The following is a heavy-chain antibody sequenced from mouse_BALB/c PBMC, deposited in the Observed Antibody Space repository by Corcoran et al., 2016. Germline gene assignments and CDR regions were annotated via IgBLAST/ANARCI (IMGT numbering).Heavy chain of an antibody. CDR3: ARYDFYYGYDESYFDY. V-gene: IGHV14-3*02. J-gene: IGHJ2*01. Sequence: EVQLQQSGAELVKPGASVKLSCTASGFNIKDTYMHWVKQRPEQGLEWIGRIDPANGNTKYDPKYQSKATITADTSSNTAYLQLSSLTSEDTDFDDCARYDFYYGYDESYFDYWGQGTTLTVSS. D-gene: IGHD2-2*01. CDR1: GFNIKDTY. CDR2: IDPANGNT.